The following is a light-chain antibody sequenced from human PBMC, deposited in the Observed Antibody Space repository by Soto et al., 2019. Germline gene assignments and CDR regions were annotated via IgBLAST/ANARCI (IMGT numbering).Light chain of an antibody. CDR3: QQSYSTPLT. CDR1: HNIRNS. Sequence: DIQITHSPSSLSSSVLYIFTITCRSSHNIRNSLNCYQQKPGKAPKFLIYASSSLQSGVPSRFSGSASGTDFTLTISSLQPEDFATYYCQQSYSTPLTFGQGTKVDIK. CDR2: ASS. J-gene: IGKJ1*01. V-gene: IGKV1-39*01.